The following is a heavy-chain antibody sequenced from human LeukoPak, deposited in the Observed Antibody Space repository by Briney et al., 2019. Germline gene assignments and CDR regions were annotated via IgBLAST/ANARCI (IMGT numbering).Heavy chain of an antibody. Sequence: GGSLRLSCVDSGFTFSSHWMSWVRQAPGKGLEWVSNINWHGGSTNYADSVKGRFTISRDNAKSSLYLQMNSLRAEDTAVYYCARDVGVPLSSSWYKVDYYYYMDVWGKGTTVTISS. CDR3: ARDVGVPLSSSWYKVDYYYYMDV. D-gene: IGHD6-13*01. CDR2: INWHGGST. CDR1: GFTFSSHW. V-gene: IGHV3-20*04. J-gene: IGHJ6*03.